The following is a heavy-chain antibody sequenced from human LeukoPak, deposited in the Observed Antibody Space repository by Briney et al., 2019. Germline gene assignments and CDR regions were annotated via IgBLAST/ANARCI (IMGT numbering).Heavy chain of an antibody. CDR2: ISSDGSDT. Sequence: GGSLRLFCAASGFTFSSYAMHWVRQAPGKGLEWVALISSDGSDTYYADSVRGRFTISRDNSKNTLYVQMNNLKPEDTAVYYCARTPGTKAYFDYWGQGTLVTVSS. CDR3: ARTPGTKAYFDY. V-gene: IGHV3-30-3*01. D-gene: IGHD1-1*01. J-gene: IGHJ4*02. CDR1: GFTFSSYA.